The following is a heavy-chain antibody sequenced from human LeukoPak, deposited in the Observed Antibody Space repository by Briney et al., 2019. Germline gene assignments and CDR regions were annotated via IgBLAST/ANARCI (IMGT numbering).Heavy chain of an antibody. Sequence: SGPTLVNPTQTLTLTCTFSGFSLSTSGVGLAWIRQPPGKALEWLALIYWDDDKRYSPSLKSRITITKDTSKNQVVLTMTNMDPVDTATYYCAHYDYGDSPTVDYFDYWGQGTLVTVSP. CDR3: AHYDYGDSPTVDYFDY. V-gene: IGHV2-5*02. CDR2: IYWDDDK. J-gene: IGHJ4*02. D-gene: IGHD4-17*01. CDR1: GFSLSTSGVG.